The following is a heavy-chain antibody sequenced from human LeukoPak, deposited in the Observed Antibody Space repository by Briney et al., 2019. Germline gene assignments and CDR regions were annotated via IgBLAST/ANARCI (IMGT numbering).Heavy chain of an antibody. CDR1: GYTFTSYD. Sequence: VASVKVSCKASGYTFTSYDINWVRQATGQGLEWMGWMKPNSGNTGYAQKFQGRVTMTRNTSISTAYMELSSLRSEDTAVYYCAREYYDILTGYYNAYYYYGMDVWGQGTTVTVSS. J-gene: IGHJ6*02. V-gene: IGHV1-8*01. D-gene: IGHD3-9*01. CDR2: MKPNSGNT. CDR3: AREYYDILTGYYNAYYYYGMDV.